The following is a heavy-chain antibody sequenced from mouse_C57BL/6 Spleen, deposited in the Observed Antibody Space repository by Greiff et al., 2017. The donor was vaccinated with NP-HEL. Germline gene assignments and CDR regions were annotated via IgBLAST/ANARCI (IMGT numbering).Heavy chain of an antibody. D-gene: IGHD1-1*01. CDR1: GFTFSSYA. CDR3: AREGYYYGSSNYFDY. J-gene: IGHJ2*01. CDR2: ISDGGSYT. V-gene: IGHV5-4*01. Sequence: EVKLVESGGGLVKPGGSLKLSCAASGFTFSSYAMSWVRQTPEKRLEWVATISDGGSYTYYPDNVKGRFTISRDNAKNNLYLQMSHLKSEDTAMYYCAREGYYYGSSNYFDYWGQGTTFTVSS.